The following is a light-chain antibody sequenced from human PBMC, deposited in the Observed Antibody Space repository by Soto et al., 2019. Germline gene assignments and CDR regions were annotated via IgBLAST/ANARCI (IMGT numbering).Light chain of an antibody. J-gene: IGKJ2*01. CDR3: QQYGSSPPYT. Sequence: IVLTQSPGTLSLSPGERATLSCRASQCVSSSYLAWYQQKPGQAPRLLMYGASSRATGIPDRFSGSGSGTDFTLTISRLEPEDFAVYYCQQYGSSPPYTFGQGTKLEIK. CDR1: QCVSSSY. V-gene: IGKV3-20*01. CDR2: GAS.